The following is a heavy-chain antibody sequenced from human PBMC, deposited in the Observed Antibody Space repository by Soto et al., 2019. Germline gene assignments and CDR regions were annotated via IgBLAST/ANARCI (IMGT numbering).Heavy chain of an antibody. J-gene: IGHJ4*02. D-gene: IGHD3-22*01. CDR1: GVSISDTHC. CDR2: MYFSGRT. Sequence: QVQLQESGPGPVRPSETLSLICSVSGVSISDTHCWGWIRQPPGKGLEWVGSMYFSGRTYYNPSPKSRLSISVDSPKNHFSLQLSSVTAADTAIYYCATTTDSHGLYFIHWGQGTLATVSS. CDR3: ATTTDSHGLYFIH. V-gene: IGHV4-39*01.